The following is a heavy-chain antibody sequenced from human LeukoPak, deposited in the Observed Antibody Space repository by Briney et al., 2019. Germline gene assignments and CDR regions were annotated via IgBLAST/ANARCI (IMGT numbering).Heavy chain of an antibody. V-gene: IGHV3-30*18. J-gene: IGHJ4*02. CDR3: AKDPLIS. Sequence: PGGSLRLSCAASGFTFSSSWMHWVCQAPEKGLEWVAVISYDGSNEYYADSVKSRFTISRDNSKNTLYLQMNSLRAEDTAVYYCAKDPLISWGQGTLVTVSS. CDR1: GFTFSSSW. CDR2: ISYDGSNE.